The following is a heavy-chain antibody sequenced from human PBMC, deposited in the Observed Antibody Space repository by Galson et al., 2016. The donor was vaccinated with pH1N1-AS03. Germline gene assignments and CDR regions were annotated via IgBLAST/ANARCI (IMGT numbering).Heavy chain of an antibody. CDR1: GLEFSYFW. CDR3: ARGEMIGDDS. D-gene: IGHD3-16*01. CDR2: IKQDGSET. V-gene: IGHV3-7*03. Sequence: SLRLSCAASGLEFSYFWMTWVRQAPGKGPEWVANIKQDGSETHYVDSVKGRFTISRDNAKNSLYLQKNSLRVEDTAMYYCARGEMIGDDSWGQGTLVTVSS. J-gene: IGHJ4*02.